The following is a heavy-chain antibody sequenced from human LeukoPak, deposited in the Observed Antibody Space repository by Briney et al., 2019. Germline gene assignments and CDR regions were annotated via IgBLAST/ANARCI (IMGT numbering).Heavy chain of an antibody. J-gene: IGHJ4*02. CDR3: AREAKSSFREFDY. Sequence: PGGSLRLSCAASGFTFSDYYVSWVRQAPGKGLEYVSAISSNGGSTYYANSVKGRFTISRDNSKNTLYLQMGSLRAEDMAVYYCAREAKSSFREFDYWGQGTLVTVSS. D-gene: IGHD3-10*01. CDR1: GFTFSDYY. V-gene: IGHV3-64*01. CDR2: ISSNGGST.